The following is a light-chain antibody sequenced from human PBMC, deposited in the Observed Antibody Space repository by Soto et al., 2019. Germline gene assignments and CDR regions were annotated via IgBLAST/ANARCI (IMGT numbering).Light chain of an antibody. CDR1: SSDVGEENY. CDR3: SSFAGSPVV. CDR2: EVS. J-gene: IGLJ2*01. V-gene: IGLV2-8*01. Sequence: QSALTQPPSASGSPGQSVTITCSATSSDVGEENYVSWYQQHPGKVPKLILYEVSKRPSGVPDRFSGSRSGNTASLTVSGLQAEDEADYYCSSFAGSPVVFGGGTKVTVL.